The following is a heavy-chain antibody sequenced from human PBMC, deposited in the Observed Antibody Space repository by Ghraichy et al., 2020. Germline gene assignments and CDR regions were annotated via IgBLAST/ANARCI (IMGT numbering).Heavy chain of an antibody. CDR1: GFTFSSYG. CDR2: IWYDGSNK. V-gene: IGHV3-33*01. J-gene: IGHJ4*02. D-gene: IGHD6-13*01. Sequence: GGSLRLYCAASGFTFSSYGMHWVRQAPGKGLEWVAVIWYDGSNKYYADPVKGRFTISRDNSKNTLYLQMNSLRAEDTAVYYCARDRMSRLAAAGPAGYWGRGTLVTVSS. CDR3: ARDRMSRLAAAGPAGY.